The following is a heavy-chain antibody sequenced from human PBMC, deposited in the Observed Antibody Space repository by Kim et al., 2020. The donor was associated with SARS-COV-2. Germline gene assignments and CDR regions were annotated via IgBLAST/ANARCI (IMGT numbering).Heavy chain of an antibody. V-gene: IGHV4-34*01. J-gene: IGHJ4*02. CDR3: ARGRGQQLVQYYFDY. D-gene: IGHD6-13*01. CDR1: GGSFSGYY. CDR2: INHSGST. Sequence: SETLSLTRAVYGGSFSGYYWSWIRQPPGKGLEWIGEINHSGSTNYNPSLKSRVTISVDTSKNQFSLKLSSVTAADTAVYYCARGRGQQLVQYYFDYWGQGTLVTVSS.